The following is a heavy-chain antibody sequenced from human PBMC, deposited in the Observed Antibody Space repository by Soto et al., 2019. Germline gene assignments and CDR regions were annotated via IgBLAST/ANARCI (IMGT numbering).Heavy chain of an antibody. CDR1: GGSLSGFY. D-gene: IGHD1-7*01. Sequence: SETLPRTCRESGGSLSGFYWSWIRQRSGKGLEWIGRITINGNTQKNPSFKSRVTMSIDTSRNHFSLNLQSATAADTALYYCARETGENWTYEAHWGPGTLFTVSP. J-gene: IGHJ1*01. CDR2: ITINGNT. V-gene: IGHV4-4*07. CDR3: ARETGENWTYEAH.